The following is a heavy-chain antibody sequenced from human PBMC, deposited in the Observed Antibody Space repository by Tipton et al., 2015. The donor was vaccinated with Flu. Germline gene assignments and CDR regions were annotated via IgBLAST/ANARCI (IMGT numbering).Heavy chain of an antibody. CDR3: ARGSGSGTDVTFYF. Sequence: TLSLTCTVTGGTMRSSYWSWIRQPAGKGLEWIGRMSASGSSKYKPSLKSRVTMSVDTSKNQFSLRLTSVTSADTAVYYCARGSGSGTDVTFYFWGQGTLVTVSS. CDR1: GGTMRSSY. J-gene: IGHJ4*02. CDR2: MSASGSS. D-gene: IGHD3-10*01. V-gene: IGHV4-4*07.